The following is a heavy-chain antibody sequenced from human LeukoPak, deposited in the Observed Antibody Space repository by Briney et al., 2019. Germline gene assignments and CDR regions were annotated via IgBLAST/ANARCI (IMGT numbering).Heavy chain of an antibody. Sequence: PSETLSLTCTVSGGSISSSSYYWGWIRQPPGKGLEWIGSIYYSGSTYYNPSLKSRVTISVDTSKNQFSLKLSSVTAADTAVYYCARDPPRRGSYSDAFDIWGQGTMVTVSS. J-gene: IGHJ3*02. CDR2: IYYSGST. CDR1: GGSISSSSYY. CDR3: ARDPPRRGSYSDAFDI. D-gene: IGHD1-26*01. V-gene: IGHV4-39*07.